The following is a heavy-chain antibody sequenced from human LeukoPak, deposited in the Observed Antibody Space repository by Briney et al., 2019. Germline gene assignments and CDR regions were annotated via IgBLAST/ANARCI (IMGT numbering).Heavy chain of an antibody. D-gene: IGHD6-13*01. V-gene: IGHV4-59*01. CDR1: GFTFSSYA. J-gene: IGHJ3*02. Sequence: GSLRLSCAASGFTFSSYAMSWIRQPPGKGLEWIGYIYYSGSTNYNPSLKSRVTISVDTSKNQFSLKLSSVTAADTAVYYCARDRVSPRYSSSWYAFDIWGQGTMVTVSS. CDR3: ARDRVSPRYSSSWYAFDI. CDR2: IYYSGST.